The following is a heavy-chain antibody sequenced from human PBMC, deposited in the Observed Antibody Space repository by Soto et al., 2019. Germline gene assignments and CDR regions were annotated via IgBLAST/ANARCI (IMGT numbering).Heavy chain of an antibody. Sequence: EVQLVESGGGLVQPGGSLRLSCAASGFTFSNAWMSWVRQAPGKGLEWVGRIKSKTDGGTTDYAAPVKGRFTISRDDSKNTLYLQMNSLKTEDTAVYYCTTGAAAGTSTTYYYYYGMDVWGQGTTVTVSS. CDR3: TTGAAAGTSTTYYYYYGMDV. V-gene: IGHV3-15*01. D-gene: IGHD6-13*01. J-gene: IGHJ6*02. CDR2: IKSKTDGGTT. CDR1: GFTFSNAW.